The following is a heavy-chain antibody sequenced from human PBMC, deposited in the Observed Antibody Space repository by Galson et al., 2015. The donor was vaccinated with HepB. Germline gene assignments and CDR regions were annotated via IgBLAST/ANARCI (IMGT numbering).Heavy chain of an antibody. CDR2: ISAYNGNT. CDR1: GYTFTSYG. CDR3: ARSGEGPAAINYYYYYGMDV. V-gene: IGHV1-18*04. Sequence: SVKVSCKASGYTFTSYGISWVRQAPGQGLEWMGWISAYNGNTNYAQKLQGRVTMTTDTSTSTAYMELRSLRSDDTAVYYCARSGEGPAAINYYYYYGMDVWGQGTTVTVSS. D-gene: IGHD2-2*02. J-gene: IGHJ6*02.